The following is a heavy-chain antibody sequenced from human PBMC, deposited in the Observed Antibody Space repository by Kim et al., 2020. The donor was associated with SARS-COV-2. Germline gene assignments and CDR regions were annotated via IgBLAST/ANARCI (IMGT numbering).Heavy chain of an antibody. J-gene: IGHJ6*01. Sequence: GGSLRLSCAASGFTFSSYAMHWVRQAPGKGLEWVAVISYDGSNKYYADSVKGRFTISRDNSKNTLYLQMNSLRAEDTAVYYCARDPNSGFGELYGYYYYG. CDR1: GFTFSSYA. CDR2: ISYDGSNK. D-gene: IGHD3-10*01. CDR3: ARDPNSGFGELYGYYYYG. V-gene: IGHV3-30*04.